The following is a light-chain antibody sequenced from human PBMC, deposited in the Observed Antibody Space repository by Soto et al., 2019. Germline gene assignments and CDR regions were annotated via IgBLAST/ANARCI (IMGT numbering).Light chain of an antibody. CDR1: QSVGGN. V-gene: IGKV3-15*01. J-gene: IGKJ2*01. CDR2: ATS. CDR3: QQYSDWPPYT. Sequence: ETVMTQSPVTLSVSPGERATLSCRASQSVGGNVAWYQQKPGQAPRLLLYATSTMATGTPARFSGSGSRTEFTLSISGLQSEDSAVYFCQQYSDWPPYTFGQGTKLEIK.